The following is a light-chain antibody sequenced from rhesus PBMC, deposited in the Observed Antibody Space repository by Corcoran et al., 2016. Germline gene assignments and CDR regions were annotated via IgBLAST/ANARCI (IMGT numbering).Light chain of an antibody. CDR3: QETSNLFS. V-gene: IGKV3-31*02. Sequence: EIVMTQSPATLSLSPGERATLSCRASQSVATYLAWYQQRPGQTPRLLIFGSSNRATGVPERFSGSGSGTDFTLTITSLEPEDFAVYYCQETSNLFSFGPGTKLDIK. CDR2: GSS. CDR1: QSVATY. J-gene: IGKJ3*01.